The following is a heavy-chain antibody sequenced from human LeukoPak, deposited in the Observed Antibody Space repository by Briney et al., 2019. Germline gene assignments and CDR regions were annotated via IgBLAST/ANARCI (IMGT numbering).Heavy chain of an antibody. CDR2: IRHKADGYTT. CDR1: GFTFSDHY. CDR3: ARVHGWAFDY. D-gene: IGHD3-10*01. Sequence: PGGSLRLSCAASGFTFSDHYMDWVRQAPGKGLEWVGRIRHKADGYTTEYAAPVKGRFTISRDDSKKSLFLQLNSLKTEDTAVYYCARVHGWAFDYWGQGALVTVSS. J-gene: IGHJ4*02. V-gene: IGHV3-72*01.